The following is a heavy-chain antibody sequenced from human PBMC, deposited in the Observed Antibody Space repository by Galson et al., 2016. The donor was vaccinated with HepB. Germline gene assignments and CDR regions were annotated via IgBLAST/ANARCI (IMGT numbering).Heavy chain of an antibody. V-gene: IGHV3-15*01. CDR3: IHDWDYNYGMNV. Sequence: SLRLSCAGSGFTFSLAWMTWVRQAPGKGLEWVGRMKSKGSGGTTDYAAPVQGRFSIARDDSKNELYLQMNSLTTEDTAVYYCIHDWDYNYGMNVWGRGTTVTVSS. D-gene: IGHD3-9*01. CDR1: GFTFSLAW. J-gene: IGHJ6*02. CDR2: MKSKGSGGTT.